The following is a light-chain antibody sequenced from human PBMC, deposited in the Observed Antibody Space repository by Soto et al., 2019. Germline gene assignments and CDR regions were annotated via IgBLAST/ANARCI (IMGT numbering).Light chain of an antibody. CDR3: QQYNNWRT. CDR1: QGVNGN. CDR2: GAS. V-gene: IGKV3-15*01. J-gene: IGKJ1*01. Sequence: EIVMTQSPATLSVSPGESPTLSCRAIQGVNGNLAWYQQKPGQAPRLLIYGASTRATGVPARFSGSGSGTEFTLTISSLQSEDFAVYYCQQYNNWRTFGQGTEVEI.